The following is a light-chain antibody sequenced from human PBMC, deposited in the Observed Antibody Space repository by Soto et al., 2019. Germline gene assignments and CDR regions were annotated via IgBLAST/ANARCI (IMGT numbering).Light chain of an antibody. J-gene: IGLJ2*01. CDR3: AAWDDSLNGVV. V-gene: IGLV1-44*01. CDR1: SSNIGSNT. Sequence: QSVLTQPPSASGTPGQRVTISCSGSSSNIGSNTVNWYQQLPGTAPKVLMHSNRQRPSGVPDRFSGSKSGTSASLAISGLQSDDEADYYCAAWDDSLNGVVFGGGTKVTVL. CDR2: SNR.